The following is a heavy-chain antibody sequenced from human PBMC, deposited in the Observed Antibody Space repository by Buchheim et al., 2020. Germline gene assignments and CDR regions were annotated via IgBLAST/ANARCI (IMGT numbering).Heavy chain of an antibody. CDR3: ARGSIGAAMRFKWFDP. CDR2: VYYSVHT. CDR1: GASINNNY. D-gene: IGHD6-13*01. Sequence: QVQLQESGPGLVKPSETLSLTCTVSGASINNNYWSWVRQPPGKELEWIGHVYYSVHTNYSPSLKSRVTISVDRSRNQFSLRLTSVTAADTAVYYCARGSIGAAMRFKWFDPWGQGTL. J-gene: IGHJ5*02. V-gene: IGHV4-59*01.